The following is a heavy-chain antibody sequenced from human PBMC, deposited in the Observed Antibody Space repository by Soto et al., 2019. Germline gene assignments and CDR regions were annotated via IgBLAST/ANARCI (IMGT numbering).Heavy chain of an antibody. CDR1: GYTFTSYD. CDR2: MNPNSGNT. D-gene: IGHD1-26*01. J-gene: IGHJ4*02. V-gene: IGHV1-8*01. CDR3: ARGRVEASDY. Sequence: QVQLVQSGAEVKKPGASVKVSCKASGYTFTSYDINWVRQATGQGLEWMVWMNPNSGNTGYAQKFQGGVTMTRNTGVITASMEVSRLRAADTAVYDCARGRVEASDYWGQGTLVPVSS.